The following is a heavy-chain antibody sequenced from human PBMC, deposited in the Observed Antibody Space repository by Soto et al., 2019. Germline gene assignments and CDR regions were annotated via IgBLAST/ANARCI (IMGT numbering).Heavy chain of an antibody. CDR1: GYTFTSYD. Sequence: ASVKVSCKASGYTFTSYDINWVRQATGQGLEWMGWMNPNSGNTGYAQKFQGRVTMTRNTSISTAYIELSSLRSEDTAVYYCARGMGASYDYIWGSYRRHYYYYYMDVWGKGTTVTVSS. V-gene: IGHV1-8*01. D-gene: IGHD3-16*02. J-gene: IGHJ6*03. CDR2: MNPNSGNT. CDR3: ARGMGASYDYIWGSYRRHYYYYYMDV.